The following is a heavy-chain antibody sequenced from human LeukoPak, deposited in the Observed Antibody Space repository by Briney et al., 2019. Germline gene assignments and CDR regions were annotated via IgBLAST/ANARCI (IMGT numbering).Heavy chain of an antibody. V-gene: IGHV3-13*01. Sequence: GGSLRLSCAASGFTLSNFAMHWVRHATGKGLEWVSAIGTAGDTFYPGSVKGRFTISRENAKNSLYLQMNNLRAEDTAVYYCARQMTPHGNFDYWGQGTLVTVSS. CDR1: GFTLSNFA. J-gene: IGHJ4*02. CDR2: IGTAGDT. D-gene: IGHD1-26*01. CDR3: ARQMTPHGNFDY.